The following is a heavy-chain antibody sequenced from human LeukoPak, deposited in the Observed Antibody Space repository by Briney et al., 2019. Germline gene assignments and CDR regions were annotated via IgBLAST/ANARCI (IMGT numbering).Heavy chain of an antibody. CDR3: ARDADPAGGGPDY. Sequence: PGGSLRLSCAASGFTFSSYGMHWVRQAPGKGLEWVAVIWYDGSNKYYADSVKGRFTISRDNSKNTLYLQMNSLRAEDTAVYYCARDADPAGGGPDYWGQGTLVTVSS. J-gene: IGHJ4*02. CDR1: GFTFSSYG. D-gene: IGHD3-16*01. CDR2: IWYDGSNK. V-gene: IGHV3-33*08.